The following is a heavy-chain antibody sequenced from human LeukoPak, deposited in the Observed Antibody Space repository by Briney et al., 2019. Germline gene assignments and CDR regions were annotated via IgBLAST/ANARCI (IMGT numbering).Heavy chain of an antibody. V-gene: IGHV1-18*01. D-gene: IGHD2-2*02. Sequence: ASVKVSCKASGYTFTSYGISWVRQAPGQGLEWMGWISAYNGNTNYAQRLQGRVTMTTDTSTSTAYMELRSLRFDDTAVYYCARARSDRDCSSTSCYIRGDSDYWGQGTLVTVSS. CDR2: ISAYNGNT. CDR1: GYTFTSYG. J-gene: IGHJ4*02. CDR3: ARARSDRDCSSTSCYIRGDSDY.